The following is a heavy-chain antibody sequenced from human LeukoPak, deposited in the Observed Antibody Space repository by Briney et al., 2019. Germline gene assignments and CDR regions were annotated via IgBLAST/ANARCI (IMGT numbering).Heavy chain of an antibody. V-gene: IGHV3-7*01. CDR3: ARDLGRGGYTVAGYFDY. CDR1: GFTFSSYW. CDR2: IKQDGSEK. J-gene: IGHJ4*02. Sequence: GGSLRLSCAASGFTFSSYWMSWVRQAPGKGLKWVANIKQDGSEKYYVDSVKGRFTISRDNAKNSLYLQMNSLRAEDTAVYYCARDLGRGGYTVAGYFDYWGQGTLVTVSS. D-gene: IGHD6-19*01.